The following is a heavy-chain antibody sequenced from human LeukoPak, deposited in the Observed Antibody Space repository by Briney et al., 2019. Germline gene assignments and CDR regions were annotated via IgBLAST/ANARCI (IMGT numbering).Heavy chain of an antibody. J-gene: IGHJ6*03. CDR1: GGSISSGDYY. Sequence: PSETLSLTCTVSGGSISSGDYYWSWIRQPPGKGLEWIGYIYYSGSTYYNPSLKSRVTISVDTSKNQFSLKLSSVTAADTAVYYCARLEDFWSVPYMDVWGKGTTVTVSS. D-gene: IGHD3-3*01. V-gene: IGHV4-30-4*01. CDR3: ARLEDFWSVPYMDV. CDR2: IYYSGST.